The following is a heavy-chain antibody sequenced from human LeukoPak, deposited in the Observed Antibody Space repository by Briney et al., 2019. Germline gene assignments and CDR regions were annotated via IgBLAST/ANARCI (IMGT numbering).Heavy chain of an antibody. CDR2: ISAYNGDT. V-gene: IGHV1-18*04. D-gene: IGHD6-13*01. Sequence: ASVKVSCKASGYTFTGYYMHWVRQAPRQGLEWMGWISAYNGDTNYAQKFQGRFTMTTDTSTNTAYIELRSLRSDDTAVYYCARDHSSSSQLLDYWGQGTLATVSS. CDR3: ARDHSSSSQLLDY. J-gene: IGHJ4*02. CDR1: GYTFTGYY.